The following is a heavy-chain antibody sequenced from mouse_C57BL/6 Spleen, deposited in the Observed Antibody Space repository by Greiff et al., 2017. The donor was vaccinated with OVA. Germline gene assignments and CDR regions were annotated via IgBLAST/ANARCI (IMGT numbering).Heavy chain of an antibody. V-gene: IGHV1-15*01. D-gene: IGHD2-10*02. J-gene: IGHJ4*01. Sequence: LEESGAELVRPGASVTLSCKASGYTFTDYEMHWVKQTPVHGLEWIGAIDPETGGTAYNQKFKGKAILTADKSSSTAYMELRSLTSEDSAVYYCTREGYGSAMDYWGQGTSVTVSS. CDR2: IDPETGGT. CDR1: GYTFTDYE. CDR3: TREGYGSAMDY.